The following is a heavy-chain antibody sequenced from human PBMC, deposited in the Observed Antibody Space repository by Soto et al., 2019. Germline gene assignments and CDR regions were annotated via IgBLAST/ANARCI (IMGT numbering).Heavy chain of an antibody. CDR2: IGPDKSNI. CDR1: GYIFHNYG. V-gene: IGHV1-18*01. CDR3: ARDLDGSGSYYTDY. D-gene: IGHD3-10*01. J-gene: IGHJ4*02. Sequence: GASVPVSCLGSGYIFHNYGISWVRPAPEQGLEWMGRIGPDKSNIKYSDKLHRRVTMTTDTSTSTAYLDLRSLRSDDTAVYYCARDLDGSGSYYTDYWGQGTLVTVSS.